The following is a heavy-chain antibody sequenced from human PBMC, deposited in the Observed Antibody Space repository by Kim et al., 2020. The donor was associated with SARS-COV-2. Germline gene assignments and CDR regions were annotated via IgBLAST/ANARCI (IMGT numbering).Heavy chain of an antibody. J-gene: IGHJ4*02. CDR2: IYSGGST. CDR3: ARGVLRYRFDY. Sequence: GGSLRLSCAASGFTVSSNYMSWVRQAPGKGLEWVSVIYSGGSTYYADSVKGRFTISRDNSKNTLYLQMNSLRAEDTAVYYCARGVLRYRFDYWGQGTLVTVSS. CDR1: GFTVSSNY. V-gene: IGHV3-53*01. D-gene: IGHD3-9*01.